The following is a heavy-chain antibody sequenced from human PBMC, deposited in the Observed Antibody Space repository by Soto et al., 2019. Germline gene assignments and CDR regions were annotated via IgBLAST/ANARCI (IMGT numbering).Heavy chain of an antibody. CDR3: ARDLGTEYRYGNGPFDY. CDR1: GGTFSSYA. V-gene: IGHV1-69*13. CDR2: IIPIFGTA. J-gene: IGHJ4*02. D-gene: IGHD5-18*01. Sequence: ASVKVSCKASGGTFSSYAISWVRRAPGQGLEWVGGIIPIFGTANYAQKFQGRVTITADESTSTAYMELSSLRSEDTAVYYCARDLGTEYRYGNGPFDYWGQVTLVTVSS.